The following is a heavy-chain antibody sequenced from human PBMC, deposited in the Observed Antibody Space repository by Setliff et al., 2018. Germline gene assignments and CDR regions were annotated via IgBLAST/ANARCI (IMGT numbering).Heavy chain of an antibody. CDR1: GGTFSDYH. D-gene: IGHD2-15*01. CDR3: ARGRNIATRLLDS. CDR2: INHRGST. J-gene: IGHJ4*02. V-gene: IGHV4-34*01. Sequence: SETLSLTCAAYGGTFSDYHWAWIRQSPEKGLEWIGEINHRGSTNYNPSLKSRVTISIDTSKDQFSLKLISMTAADTAVYYCARGRNIATRLLDSWGQGTLVTVSS.